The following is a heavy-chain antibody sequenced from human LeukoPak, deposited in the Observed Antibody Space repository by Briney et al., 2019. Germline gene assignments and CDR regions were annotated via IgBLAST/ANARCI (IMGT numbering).Heavy chain of an antibody. Sequence: SETLSLTCTVSGASISSNPYYWGWIRQPPGKGLEWIGSIYYTGSTYYNSSLKSRVTISVDTSKNQFSLKLSSVTAADTAVYYCVRGRYSSGWFKDKNWFDPWGQGIPVTVSS. CDR3: VRGRYSSGWFKDKNWFDP. J-gene: IGHJ5*02. D-gene: IGHD6-19*01. V-gene: IGHV4-39*07. CDR2: IYYTGST. CDR1: GASISSNPYY.